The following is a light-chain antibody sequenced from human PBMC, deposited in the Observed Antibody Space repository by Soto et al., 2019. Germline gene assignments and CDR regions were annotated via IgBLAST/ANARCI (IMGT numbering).Light chain of an antibody. Sequence: EIVLTQSPATLSLSPGERATLSCRASQTVSSYLLWYQQKPGQAPRLLIYDASNRATGIPARFSGSGSETDFTLTISSLEPEDFGVYYCQQFGSSIPHTFGQGTKLEIK. V-gene: IGKV3-11*01. CDR1: QTVSSY. J-gene: IGKJ2*01. CDR3: QQFGSSIPHT. CDR2: DAS.